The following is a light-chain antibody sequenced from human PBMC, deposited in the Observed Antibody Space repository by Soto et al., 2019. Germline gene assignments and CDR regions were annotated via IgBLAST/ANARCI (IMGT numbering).Light chain of an antibody. J-gene: IGKJ4*01. CDR2: AAS. Sequence: DIQMTQSPSSLSASLGDRVTITCRASQGISVYLAWFQQKPGKVPKLLIYAASTLQSGVPSRFSGSGSGTAFTLTISSLQREDVATYYCQKYNSAPLTFGGGTKVEIK. V-gene: IGKV1-27*01. CDR3: QKYNSAPLT. CDR1: QGISVY.